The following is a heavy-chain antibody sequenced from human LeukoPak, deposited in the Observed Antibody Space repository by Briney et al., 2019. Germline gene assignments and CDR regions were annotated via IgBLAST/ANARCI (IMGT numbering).Heavy chain of an antibody. V-gene: IGHV4-4*07. D-gene: IGHD6-19*01. CDR1: GGSISSYY. CDR2: IYTSGST. J-gene: IGHJ1*01. Sequence: SETLSLTCTVSGGSISSYYWSWIRQPAGKGLEWIGRIYTSGSTNYNPSLKSRVTISVDTSKNQFSLKLSSVTAADTAVYYCARDSGYSSGFLVYFQHWGQGTLVTVSS. CDR3: ARDSGYSSGFLVYFQH.